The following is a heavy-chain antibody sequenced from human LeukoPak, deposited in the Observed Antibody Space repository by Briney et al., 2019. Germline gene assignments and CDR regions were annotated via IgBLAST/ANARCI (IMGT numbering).Heavy chain of an antibody. Sequence: GGSLRLSCAASGFSFNTYWMSWVRQPPGKGLEWVANIKDDGSDKNYVDSVKGRFTISRDNAEKSLFLQMNSLRAEDTAVYYCARNWAFDYWGQGTLVTVSS. J-gene: IGHJ4*02. CDR2: IKDDGSDK. D-gene: IGHD7-27*01. V-gene: IGHV3-7*05. CDR3: ARNWAFDY. CDR1: GFSFNTYW.